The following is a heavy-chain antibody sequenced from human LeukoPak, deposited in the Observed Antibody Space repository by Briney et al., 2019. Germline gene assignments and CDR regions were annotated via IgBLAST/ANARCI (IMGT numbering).Heavy chain of an antibody. CDR3: ARRGYSSGWYYFDY. D-gene: IGHD6-19*01. CDR2: IYYSGST. V-gene: IGHV4-59*08. J-gene: IGHJ4*02. CDR1: GGSISNYY. Sequence: SETLSLTCTVSGGSISNYYWWWIRQPPGKGLEWIGYIYYSGSTNYNPSPKSRVTISVDTSKNQFSLKLSSVTAADTAVYYCARRGYSSGWYYFDYWGQGTLVTVSS.